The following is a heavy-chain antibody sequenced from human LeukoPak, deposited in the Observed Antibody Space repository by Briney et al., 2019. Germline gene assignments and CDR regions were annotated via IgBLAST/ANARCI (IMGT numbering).Heavy chain of an antibody. CDR3: ARERRGSFDY. D-gene: IGHD2-15*01. CDR2: IYSGGST. J-gene: IGHJ4*02. V-gene: IGHV3-53*01. CDR1: GFTVSSNY. Sequence: GGSLRLSCAASGFTVSSNYMSWVRQAPGKGLEWVSVIYSGGSTYYADSVKGRFTISRDNPKNTLYLQMNSLRAEDTAVYYCARERRGSFDYWGQGTLVTVSS.